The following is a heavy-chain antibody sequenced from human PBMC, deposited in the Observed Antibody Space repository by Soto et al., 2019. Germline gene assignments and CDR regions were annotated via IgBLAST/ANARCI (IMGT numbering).Heavy chain of an antibody. Sequence: GESLKISCKGSGYSFTSYWIGWVRQMPGKGLEWMGIIYPGDSDTRYSPSFQGQVTISADKSISTAYLQWSSLKASDTAMYYCARLGYIVVVTAIPYYFDYWGQGTLVTV. CDR2: IYPGDSDT. J-gene: IGHJ4*02. D-gene: IGHD2-21*02. V-gene: IGHV5-51*01. CDR3: ARLGYIVVVTAIPYYFDY. CDR1: GYSFTSYW.